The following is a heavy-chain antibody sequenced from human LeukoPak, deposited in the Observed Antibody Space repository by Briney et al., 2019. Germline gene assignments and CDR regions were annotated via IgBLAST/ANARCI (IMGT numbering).Heavy chain of an antibody. D-gene: IGHD3-10*01. J-gene: IGHJ3*02. CDR2: IIPIFGTA. Sequence: SVKVSCKASGGTFSSYAISWVRQAPGQGLEWMGGIIPIFGTANYAQKFQGRVTITTDESTSTAYMELSSLRSEDTAVYYCASGGSHYYGSGSYSPAYDAFDIWGQGTMVTVSS. CDR3: ASGGSHYYGSGSYSPAYDAFDI. CDR1: GGTFSSYA. V-gene: IGHV1-69*05.